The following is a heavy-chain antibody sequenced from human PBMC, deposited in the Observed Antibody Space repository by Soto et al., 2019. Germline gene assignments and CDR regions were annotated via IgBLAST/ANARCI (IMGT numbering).Heavy chain of an antibody. D-gene: IGHD5-18*01. CDR1: GGTFSSYA. V-gene: IGHV1-69*01. J-gene: IGHJ4*02. CDR2: IIPIFGTA. CDR3: ARITGEGYSYGSG. Sequence: KVSCKASGGTFSSYAISWARQAPGQGLEWMGGIIPIFGTANYAQKFQGRVTITADESTSTAYMELSSLRSEDTAVYYCARITGEGYSYGSGWGQGTLVTVSS.